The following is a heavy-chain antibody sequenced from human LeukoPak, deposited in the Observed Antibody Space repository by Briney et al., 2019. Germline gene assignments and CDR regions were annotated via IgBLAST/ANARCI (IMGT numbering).Heavy chain of an antibody. Sequence: GGSLRLSCAASGFTFSSYAMHWVRQAPGKGLEYVSAISSNGGSTYHANSVKGRFTISRDNSKNTLYLQMGSLRAEDMAVYYCARGADYWGQGTLVTVSS. J-gene: IGHJ4*02. CDR2: ISSNGGST. D-gene: IGHD1-26*01. CDR3: ARGADY. V-gene: IGHV3-64*01. CDR1: GFTFSSYA.